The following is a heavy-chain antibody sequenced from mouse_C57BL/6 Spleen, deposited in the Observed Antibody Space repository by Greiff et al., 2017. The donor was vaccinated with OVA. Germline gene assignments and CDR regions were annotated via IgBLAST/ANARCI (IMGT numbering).Heavy chain of an antibody. CDR1: GFSFNTYA. V-gene: IGHV10-1*01. D-gene: IGHD5-1*01. CDR2: IRSKSNNYAT. Sequence: EVKLMESGGGLVQPKGSLKLSCAASGFSFNTYAMTWVRQAPGKGLEWVARIRSKSNNYATYYADSVKNSFTISRDDSESMLYLQMNNLKTEDTTMDYCVRHESTYYYAMDYWGQGTSVTVSS. CDR3: VRHESTYYYAMDY. J-gene: IGHJ4*01.